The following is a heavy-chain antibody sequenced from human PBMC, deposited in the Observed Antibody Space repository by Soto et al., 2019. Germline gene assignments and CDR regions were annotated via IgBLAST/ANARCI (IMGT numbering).Heavy chain of an antibody. J-gene: IGHJ6*02. CDR2: IIPIFGTA. Sequence: VKVSCKDSGDTFSSYAISWVRKAPGQGLEWMGGIIPIFGTANYAQKFQGRDTNTADKSTSTAYMELSSLRSEDTAEYYCARDPLSWAGSTHPFCYGMDVWGQGTTVTVSS. D-gene: IGHD6-19*01. V-gene: IGHV1-69*06. CDR3: ARDPLSWAGSTHPFCYGMDV. CDR1: GDTFSSYA.